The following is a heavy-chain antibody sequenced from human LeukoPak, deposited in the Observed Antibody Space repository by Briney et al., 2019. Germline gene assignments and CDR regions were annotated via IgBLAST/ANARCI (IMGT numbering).Heavy chain of an antibody. J-gene: IGHJ4*02. CDR2: ISGSGGSA. V-gene: IGHV3-23*01. Sequence: GGSLRLSCAASGFTFSSYAMSWVRQAPGKGLEWVSAISGSGGSAYYADSVKGRFTISRDNSKNALYLQMNSLRAEDTAVYSCAKDQPITIFGVATYYFDYWGQGTLVTVSS. CDR3: AKDQPITIFGVATYYFDY. D-gene: IGHD3-3*01. CDR1: GFTFSSYA.